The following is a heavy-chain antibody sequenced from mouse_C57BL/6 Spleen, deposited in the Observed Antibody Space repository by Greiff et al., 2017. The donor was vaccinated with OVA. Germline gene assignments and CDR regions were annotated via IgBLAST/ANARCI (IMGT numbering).Heavy chain of an antibody. J-gene: IGHJ2*01. CDR1: GYTFTDYN. D-gene: IGHD3-2*02. CDR3: ERWSSGYYFDY. CDR2: INPNNGGT. V-gene: IGHV1-22*01. Sequence: VQLKQSGPELVKPGASVKMSCKASGYTFTDYNMHWVKQSHGKSLEWIGYINPNNGGTSYNQKFKGKATLTVNKSSSTAYMELRSQTSEDSAVDCCERWSSGYYFDYWGQGTTLTVSS.